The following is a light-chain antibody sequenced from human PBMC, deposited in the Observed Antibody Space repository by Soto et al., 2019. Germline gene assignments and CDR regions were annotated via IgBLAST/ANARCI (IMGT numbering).Light chain of an antibody. CDR3: QQRSNWPPIT. V-gene: IGKV3-11*01. Sequence: EIVLTQSPATLSLSPGERATLSCRASQSVSIYLAWYQQRPGQAPRLLIYDASNRATGIPARFSGSGSGTDFTLTISSLEPEDVAVYYCQQRSNWPPITFGQGTRLEIK. CDR2: DAS. J-gene: IGKJ5*01. CDR1: QSVSIY.